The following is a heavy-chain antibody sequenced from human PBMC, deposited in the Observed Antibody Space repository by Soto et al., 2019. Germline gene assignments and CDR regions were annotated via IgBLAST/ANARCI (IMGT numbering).Heavy chain of an antibody. J-gene: IGHJ4*02. D-gene: IGHD2-2*01. CDR1: GFTFNLYS. Sequence: EVQLVESGGGLVQPGGSLRLSCAASGFTFNLYSMNWVRQAPGKGLEWVSYITSSGSTIYYADSVKGRFTISRDNAKNSLYLQMNSLRDEDTAVYYCARPSCSSTSCNYLFFDYWGQGTLVTVSS. V-gene: IGHV3-48*02. CDR3: ARPSCSSTSCNYLFFDY. CDR2: ITSSGSTI.